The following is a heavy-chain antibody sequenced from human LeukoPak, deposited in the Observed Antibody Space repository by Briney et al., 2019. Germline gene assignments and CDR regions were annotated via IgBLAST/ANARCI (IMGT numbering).Heavy chain of an antibody. CDR2: IKQDGSEK. J-gene: IGHJ3*02. V-gene: IGHV3-7*03. CDR3: AKDRGSSGVVIIGYAFDI. D-gene: IGHD3-3*01. Sequence: PGGSLRLSCAASGFPFSSHWLSWFRQSPGKGLEWVVHIKQDGSEKYYVDSVKGRFTISRDNARNSQYLQMNSLRAEDTAVYYCAKDRGSSGVVIIGYAFDIWGQGTMVTVSS. CDR1: GFPFSSHW.